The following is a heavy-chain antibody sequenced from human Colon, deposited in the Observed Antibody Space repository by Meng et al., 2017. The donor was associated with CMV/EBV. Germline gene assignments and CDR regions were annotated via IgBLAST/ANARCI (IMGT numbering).Heavy chain of an antibody. V-gene: IGHV3-23*01. CDR1: FSSRA. Sequence: FSSRALTWFRQTPGGGLDWVSVISATGGSTYYANSVKGRFTTFRDNSKNTLYLQMDSLRAEDTAVYYCATVVAASVVTVVATVKTFDHWGQGTLVTVSS. J-gene: IGHJ4*02. CDR3: ATVVAASVVTVVATVKTFDH. CDR2: ISATGGST. D-gene: IGHD2-15*01.